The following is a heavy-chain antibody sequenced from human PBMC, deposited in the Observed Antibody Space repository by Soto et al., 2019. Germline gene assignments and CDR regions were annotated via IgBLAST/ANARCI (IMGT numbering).Heavy chain of an antibody. V-gene: IGHV3-23*01. CDR3: ASVPDVTHYYYMDV. J-gene: IGHJ6*03. CDR2: ISGSGCST. D-gene: IGHD3-16*01. CDR1: GFTFSSYA. Sequence: GGSLRLSCAASGFTFSSYAMSWVRQAPGKGLEWVSAISGSGCSTYYADSVKGRFTISRDNSKNTLYLQMNSLRAEDTAVYYCASVPDVTHYYYMDVWGKRTTVTVSS.